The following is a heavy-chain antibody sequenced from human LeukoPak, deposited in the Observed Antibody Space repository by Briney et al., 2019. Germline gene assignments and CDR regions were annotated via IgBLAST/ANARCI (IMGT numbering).Heavy chain of an antibody. CDR3: AKGGRLRYFDDRVGYYGMDV. Sequence: PGGSLRLACAVSGFTFSSYAMSWVRQAPGKGLEWVSGISGSGGSAYSADSVKGRFTISRDNSKNTLYLQMNSLRAEDTAVYYCAKGGRLRYFDDRVGYYGMDVWGQGTTVTVSS. V-gene: IGHV3-23*01. J-gene: IGHJ6*02. D-gene: IGHD3-9*01. CDR1: GFTFSSYA. CDR2: ISGSGGSA.